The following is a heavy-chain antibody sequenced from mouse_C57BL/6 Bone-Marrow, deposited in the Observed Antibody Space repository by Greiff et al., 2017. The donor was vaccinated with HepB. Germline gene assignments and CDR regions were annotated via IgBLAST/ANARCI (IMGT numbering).Heavy chain of an antibody. D-gene: IGHD1-1*01. V-gene: IGHV1-64*01. CDR2: IHPNSGST. CDR1: GYTFTSYW. CDR3: ARGFDYYGSSVYAMDY. J-gene: IGHJ4*01. Sequence: VQLQQPGAELVKPGASVKLSCKASGYTFTSYWMHWVKQRPGQGLEWIGMIHPNSGSTNYNETFKSKATLTVDKSSSTSYMQLSSLTSEDSAVYYCARGFDYYGSSVYAMDYWGQGTSVTVSS.